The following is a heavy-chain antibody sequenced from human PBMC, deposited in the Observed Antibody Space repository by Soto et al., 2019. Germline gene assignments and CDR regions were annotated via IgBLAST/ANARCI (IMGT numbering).Heavy chain of an antibody. CDR1: GGSISSGGYS. CDR3: ARDRYCSGGSCYSPSYWYFDL. V-gene: IGHV4-30-2*01. J-gene: IGHJ2*01. CDR2: IYHSGST. Sequence: QLQLQESGSGLVKPSQTLSLTCAVSGGSISSGGYSWSWIRQPPGKGLEWIGYIYHSGSTYYNPSLKSRVTISVDRSKNQFSLKLSSVTAADTAVYYCARDRYCSGGSCYSPSYWYFDLWGRGTLVTVSS. D-gene: IGHD2-15*01.